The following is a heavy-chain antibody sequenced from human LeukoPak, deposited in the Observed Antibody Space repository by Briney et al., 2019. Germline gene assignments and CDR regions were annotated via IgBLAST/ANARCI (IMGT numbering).Heavy chain of an antibody. V-gene: IGHV4-38-2*02. J-gene: IGHJ3*02. CDR3: ARSDGYGLVGI. CDR1: GYSISSGYL. Sequence: SETLSLTCTVSGYSISSGYLWGWIRPPPGKGLEWIGSIDGSGSSYYNPSLKSRVIISVDTSRNQFSLKMTSVTAADTAVYYCARSDGYGLVGIWGQGTMVTVSS. CDR2: IDGSGSS. D-gene: IGHD3-10*01.